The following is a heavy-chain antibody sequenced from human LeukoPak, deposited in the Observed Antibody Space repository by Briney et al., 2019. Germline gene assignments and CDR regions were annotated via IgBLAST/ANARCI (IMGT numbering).Heavy chain of an antibody. D-gene: IGHD2-2*01. CDR2: IRSEAYSVTT. J-gene: IGHJ4*02. CDR3: SSGSSARWYFDY. CDR1: GLTFGGYG. Sequence: QPGRSLRLSCTASGLTFGGYGMSWVRQAPGKGLEWVGFIRSEAYSVTTEYAASVRVRFSISRDDSTNIAFLQMTSLKTEDTADYYCSSGSSARWYFDYWGQGTLVTVSS. V-gene: IGHV3-49*04.